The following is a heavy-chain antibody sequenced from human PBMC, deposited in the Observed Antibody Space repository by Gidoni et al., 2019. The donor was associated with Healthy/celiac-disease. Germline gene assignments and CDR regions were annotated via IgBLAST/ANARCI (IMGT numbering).Heavy chain of an antibody. J-gene: IGHJ4*02. D-gene: IGHD4-17*01. CDR2: INPNSGGT. V-gene: IGHV1-2*02. Sequence: QLLLVQSGADVKNPGASVTVSYLASVYTFTGYYMHWGRQAPGQGLEWMGWINPNSGGTNYAQKFQGRVTMTRDTSISTAYRELSRLRSDDTAVYYCARDLYGDYVDYWGQGTLVTVSS. CDR1: VYTFTGYY. CDR3: ARDLYGDYVDY.